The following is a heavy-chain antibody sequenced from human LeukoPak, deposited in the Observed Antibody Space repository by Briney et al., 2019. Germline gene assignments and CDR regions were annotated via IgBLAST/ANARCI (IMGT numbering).Heavy chain of an antibody. CDR3: ARHEPVVTHSPFHY. CDR1: GHSISSYY. D-gene: IGHD3-22*01. Sequence: SETLSLTCTVSGHSISSYYWSWIRQPPGKGLEWIGYIYYSGSPNYNPSLKSRVTITVDTSKNQFSLKLSSVTAADTAVYYCARHEPVVTHSPFHYWGQGTLVTVSS. J-gene: IGHJ4*02. CDR2: IYYSGSP. V-gene: IGHV4-59*08.